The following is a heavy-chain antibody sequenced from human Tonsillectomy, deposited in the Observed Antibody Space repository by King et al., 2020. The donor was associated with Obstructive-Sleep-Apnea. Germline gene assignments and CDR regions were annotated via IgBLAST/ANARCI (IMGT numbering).Heavy chain of an antibody. V-gene: IGHV4-59*02. CDR3: ARVDCSGGSCYPGY. J-gene: IGHJ4*01. D-gene: IGHD2-15*01. CDR2: IYYSGST. Sequence: VQLQESGPGLVKPSEILSLTCTVSGGAVSTYYWSWIRPPPGKGLEWIGYIYYSGSTNYNRSLKSRVTISLDTPNNQVSLKLSSVTAADTAVYYCARVDCSGGSCYPGYWGHGTLVTVSS. CDR1: GGAVSTYY.